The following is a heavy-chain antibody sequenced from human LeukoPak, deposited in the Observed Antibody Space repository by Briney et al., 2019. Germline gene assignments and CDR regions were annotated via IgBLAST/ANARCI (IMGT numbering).Heavy chain of an antibody. J-gene: IGHJ1*01. CDR2: ISWNSGII. D-gene: IGHD3-22*01. V-gene: IGHV3-9*01. CDR3: AKAPPYYSDSSGYFQH. CDR1: GFTFDDSA. Sequence: GRSLRLSCAASGFTFDDSAMHWVRQVPGKGLEWVSGISWNSGIIDYADSVKGRFTISRDNAKSSLYLQMNNLRPDDTAFYYCAKAPPYYSDSSGYFQHWGQGTLVTVSS.